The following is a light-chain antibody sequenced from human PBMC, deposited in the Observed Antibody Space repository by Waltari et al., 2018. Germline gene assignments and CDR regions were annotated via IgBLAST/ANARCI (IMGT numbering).Light chain of an antibody. V-gene: IGLV1-44*01. CDR2: SNN. CDR3: AAWDDSLNVV. Sequence: QSVLTQPPSASGTPGQWVTISCSGSSPTIGSNSVHGYQQPPGTAPTPLIYSNNQRPSGVPDRFSGSKSGTSASLAISGLQSEDEADYYCAAWDDSLNVVFGGGTKLTVL. J-gene: IGLJ2*01. CDR1: SPTIGSNS.